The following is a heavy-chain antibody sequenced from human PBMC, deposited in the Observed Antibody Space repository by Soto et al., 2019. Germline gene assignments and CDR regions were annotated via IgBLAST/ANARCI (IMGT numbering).Heavy chain of an antibody. V-gene: IGHV1-69*01. CDR3: SKEGPSDYVLGTIRKFDY. CDR2: IIPMFGTA. Sequence: QVLLVQSGAEVKKPGSSVKVSCKASGGTFNFYAISWVRQAPGQGLEWMGGIIPMFGTANYTQKFQGRVTITADESTSTVYMELNSLRSEDTAVYYCSKEGPSDYVLGTIRKFDYWGQGTLVTVSS. CDR1: GGTFNFYA. J-gene: IGHJ4*02. D-gene: IGHD3-16*01.